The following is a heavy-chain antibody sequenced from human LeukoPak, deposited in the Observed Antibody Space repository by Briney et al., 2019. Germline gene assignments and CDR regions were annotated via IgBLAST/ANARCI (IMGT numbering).Heavy chain of an antibody. D-gene: IGHD3-22*01. CDR3: AKGYDSSGYLQH. J-gene: IGHJ1*01. Sequence: QSGGSLRLSCAASGFTVSSYGMHWVRQAPGKGLEWVAFIRYDGSNKYYADSVKGRFTISRDNSKNTLYVQMNSLRAEDTAVYYCAKGYDSSGYLQHWGQGTLVTVSS. V-gene: IGHV3-30*02. CDR1: GFTVSSYG. CDR2: IRYDGSNK.